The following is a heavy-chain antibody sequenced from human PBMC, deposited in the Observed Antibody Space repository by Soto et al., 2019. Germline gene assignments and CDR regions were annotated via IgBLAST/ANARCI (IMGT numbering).Heavy chain of an antibody. CDR2: INAGNGNT. CDR1: GYTFTSYG. J-gene: IGHJ6*02. D-gene: IGHD3-10*01. V-gene: IGHV1-18*01. Sequence: ASVKVSCKASGYTFTSYGISWVRQAPGQGLEWMGWINAGNGNTKYSQKFQGRVTITRDTSASTAYMELSSLRSEDTAVYYCAREVLMAYYYYGMDGWGQGTTVTVAS. CDR3: AREVLMAYYYYGMDG.